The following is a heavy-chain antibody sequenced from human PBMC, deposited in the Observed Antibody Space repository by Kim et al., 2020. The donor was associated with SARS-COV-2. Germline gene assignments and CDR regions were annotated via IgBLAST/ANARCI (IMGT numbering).Heavy chain of an antibody. J-gene: IGHJ4*02. CDR2: ISWNSGSI. D-gene: IGHD6-13*01. CDR3: AKDTGYSSNWIDY. Sequence: GGSLRLSCAASGFIFDDYAMHWVRQAPGKGLEWVSGISWNSGSIDYADSVKGRFTISRDNAKNSLYLQMNSLRAEDTALYYCAKDTGYSSNWIDYWGQGTLVTVSS. CDR1: GFIFDDYA. V-gene: IGHV3-9*01.